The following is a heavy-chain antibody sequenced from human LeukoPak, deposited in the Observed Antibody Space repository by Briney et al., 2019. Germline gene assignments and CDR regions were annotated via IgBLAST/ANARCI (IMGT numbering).Heavy chain of an antibody. D-gene: IGHD3-10*01. J-gene: IGHJ6*02. V-gene: IGHV1-69*10. CDR1: GGTFSSYA. CDR3: AGGYYYGSGKDGMDV. Sequence: SVKVSCKASGGTFSSYAISWVRQAPGQGLEWMGRIIPILGIANYAQKFQGRVTITADKSTSTAYMELSSLRSEDTAVYYCAGGYYYGSGKDGMDVWGQGTTVTVSS. CDR2: IIPILGIA.